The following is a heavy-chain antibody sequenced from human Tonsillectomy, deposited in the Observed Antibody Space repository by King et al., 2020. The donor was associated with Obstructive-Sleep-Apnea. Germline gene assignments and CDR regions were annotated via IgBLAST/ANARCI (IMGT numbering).Heavy chain of an antibody. CDR3: ARAAAAKGWGYYFDY. CDR2: ISYDGSNT. D-gene: IGHD2-2*01. Sequence: VQLVESGGGVVQPGRSLRLSCAASGFTFSSYAMHWVRQAPGKALEWVAVISYDGSNTHYVDSVRGRFTISRDNSKNTLYLQMNSLRAEDTAVYYCARAAAAKGWGYYFDYGGQGTLVTVSS. CDR1: GFTFSSYA. J-gene: IGHJ4*02. V-gene: IGHV3-30*04.